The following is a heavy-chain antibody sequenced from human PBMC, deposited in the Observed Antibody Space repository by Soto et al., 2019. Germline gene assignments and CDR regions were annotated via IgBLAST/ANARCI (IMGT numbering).Heavy chain of an antibody. V-gene: IGHV1-46*01. J-gene: IGHJ4*02. CDR1: GYTFTSYY. CDR2: INPSGGST. D-gene: IGHD5-18*01. Sequence: GASVKVSFKASGYTFTSYYLHWVGQTPGQGLEWMGIINPSGGSTSYAQKFQGRVTMTRDTSTSTVYMELSSLRSEDTDVYYCARTALYYLDYWGQGTLVTVSS. CDR3: ARTALYYLDY.